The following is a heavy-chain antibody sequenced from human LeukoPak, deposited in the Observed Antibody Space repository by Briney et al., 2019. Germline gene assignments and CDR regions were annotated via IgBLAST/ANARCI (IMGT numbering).Heavy chain of an antibody. J-gene: IGHJ4*02. CDR2: IYRSGST. CDR1: GGSFSGYY. D-gene: IGHD3-10*01. Sequence: TPLETLSLTCAVYGGSFSGYYWSWIRQPPGKGLEWIGEIYRSGSTNYNPSLKSRVTISLGKSKNQFSLRLSSVTAADTAVYYFAGYRGGGGFHFDYWGQGTLVTVSS. CDR3: AGYRGGGGFHFDY. V-gene: IGHV4-34*01.